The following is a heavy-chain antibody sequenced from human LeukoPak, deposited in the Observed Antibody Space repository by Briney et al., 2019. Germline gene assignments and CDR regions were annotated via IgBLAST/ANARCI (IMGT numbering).Heavy chain of an antibody. J-gene: IGHJ5*02. V-gene: IGHV3-30-3*01. CDR1: GFTFSSYA. CDR3: ARGILNGGKAWFDP. CDR2: ISYDGSNK. D-gene: IGHD4-23*01. Sequence: GGSLRLSCAASGFTFSSYAMHWVRQAPGKGLEWVAVISYDGSNKYYADSVKGRFTISRDNSKNTLYLQMNSLRAEDTAVYYCARGILNGGKAWFDPWGQGTLVTVSS.